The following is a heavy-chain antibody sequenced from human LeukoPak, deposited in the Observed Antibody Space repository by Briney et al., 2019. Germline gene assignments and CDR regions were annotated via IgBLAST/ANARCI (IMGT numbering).Heavy chain of an antibody. D-gene: IGHD2-8*01. CDR1: GGSISSSSYY. CDR3: ARQGCTNGVCYVADY. Sequence: SETLSLTCTVSGGSISSSSYYWGWIRQPPGKGLEWLGSIYYSGSTYYNPSLTSRVTISVDTSKNQFSLRLSSVTAADTAVYYCARQGCTNGVCYVADYWGQGTLVTVSS. J-gene: IGHJ4*02. CDR2: IYYSGST. V-gene: IGHV4-39*01.